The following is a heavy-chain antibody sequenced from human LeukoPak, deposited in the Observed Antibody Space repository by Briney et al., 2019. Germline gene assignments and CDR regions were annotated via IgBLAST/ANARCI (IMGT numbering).Heavy chain of an antibody. Sequence: GGSLRLSCAVSGFTYSCYAMSWVRQAPGKGLEGVSTISGSGDTYYADSVKGRFTISRDNAKHSLYLQMNSLRVEDTAVYYCAGGRGWLIDYWGQGTLVTVSS. V-gene: IGHV3-23*01. CDR3: AGGRGWLIDY. J-gene: IGHJ4*02. CDR2: ISGSGDT. D-gene: IGHD6-19*01. CDR1: GFTYSCYA.